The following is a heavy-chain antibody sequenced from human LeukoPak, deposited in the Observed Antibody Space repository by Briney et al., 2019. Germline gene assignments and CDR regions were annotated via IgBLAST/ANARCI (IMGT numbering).Heavy chain of an antibody. V-gene: IGHV3-74*01. D-gene: IGHD1-26*01. CDR1: GFTFSSYW. CDR3: ARDGGSYLPHDAFDI. J-gene: IGHJ3*02. CDR2: INSDGSST. Sequence: PGGSLRLSCAASGFTFSSYWMHWVRHAPGKGLVWVSRINSDGSSTIYADSVKGRFTISRDKAKNTLYLQMNSQRAEDTAVYYCARDGGSYLPHDAFDIWGQGTMVTVSS.